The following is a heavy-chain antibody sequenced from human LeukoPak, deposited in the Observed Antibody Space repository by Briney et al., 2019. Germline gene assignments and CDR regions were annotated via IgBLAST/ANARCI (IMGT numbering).Heavy chain of an antibody. J-gene: IGHJ4*02. CDR1: GYTFTSYG. CDR3: ARDPRLRADPVVPAATPLDY. Sequence: GASVKVSCKTSGYTFTSYGISWVRQAPGQGLEWMGWISAYNGNTNYAQKLQGRVTMTTDTSTSTAYMELRSLRSDDTAVYYCARDPRLRADPVVPAATPLDYWGQGTLVTVSS. V-gene: IGHV1-18*01. CDR2: ISAYNGNT. D-gene: IGHD2-2*01.